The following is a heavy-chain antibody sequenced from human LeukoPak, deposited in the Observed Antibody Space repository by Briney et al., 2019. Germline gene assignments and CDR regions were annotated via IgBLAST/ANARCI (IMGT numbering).Heavy chain of an antibody. CDR2: ISPSGNTM. CDR3: ARGYTYGAY. D-gene: IGHD5-18*01. Sequence: GGSLRLSCAASRFIFSDYYMSWIRQAPGKGLEWVSYISPSGNTMYYADSVKGRFTISRDNAKNSLYLQMNSLRAEDTAVYYCARGYTYGAYWGQGTLVTVSS. J-gene: IGHJ4*02. V-gene: IGHV3-11*04. CDR1: RFIFSDYY.